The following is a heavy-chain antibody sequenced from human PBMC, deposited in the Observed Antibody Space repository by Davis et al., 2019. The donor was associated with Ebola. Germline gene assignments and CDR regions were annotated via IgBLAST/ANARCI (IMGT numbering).Heavy chain of an antibody. CDR1: GGSFSGYY. V-gene: IGHV4-34*01. CDR2: INHSGST. D-gene: IGHD2-2*01. Sequence: PSETLSLTCAVYGGSFSGYYWSWIRQPPGKGLEWIGEINHSGSTNYNPSLKSRVTISVDTSKNQFSLKLSSVTAADTAVYYCARGEGQLLWHRSLDYWGQGTLVTVSS. CDR3: ARGEGQLLWHRSLDY. J-gene: IGHJ4*02.